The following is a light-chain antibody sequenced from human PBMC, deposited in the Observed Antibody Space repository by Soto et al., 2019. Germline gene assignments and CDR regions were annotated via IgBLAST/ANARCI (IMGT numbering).Light chain of an antibody. J-gene: IGLJ2*01. V-gene: IGLV1-44*01. CDR3: AAWDDSLNGVI. CDR1: SSNIGSNS. Sequence: QSVLTQPPSTSGTPGQRVTISCSGSSSNIGSNSVNWFQQLPGTAPKLLIYTNYHRPSGVPDRFSGSKSGTSASLAISGLQSEDEADYYCAAWDDSLNGVIFGGGTKVTVL. CDR2: TNY.